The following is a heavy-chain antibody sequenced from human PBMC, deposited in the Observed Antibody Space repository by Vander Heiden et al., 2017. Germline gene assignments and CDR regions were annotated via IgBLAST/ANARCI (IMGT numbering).Heavy chain of an antibody. V-gene: IGHV4-34*01. J-gene: IGHJ4*02. CDR2: VNHSGNT. CDR1: GESFSGYY. CDR3: AREDSLTMKSLDY. Sequence: QVQLQQWGAGLLKPSETLSLTCAVSGESFSGYYWSWIRQPPGKGLEWIGEVNHSGNTKYNPSLKSRVTISVDTSKNHFSLKLTSVTAADTAVYYCAREDSLTMKSLDYWGQGTLVTVSS. D-gene: IGHD3-22*01.